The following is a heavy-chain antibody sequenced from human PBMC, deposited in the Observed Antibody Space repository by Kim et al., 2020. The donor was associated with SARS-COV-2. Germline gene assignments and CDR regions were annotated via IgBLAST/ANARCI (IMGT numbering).Heavy chain of an antibody. CDR3: VKRTDSDWYQDS. Sequence: YYADSVKGRFTISRDNVNNMLYVQMNSLRVEDTAVYFCVKRTDSDWYQDSWGQGTLVTVSS. D-gene: IGHD6-19*01. V-gene: IGHV3-23*01. J-gene: IGHJ4*02.